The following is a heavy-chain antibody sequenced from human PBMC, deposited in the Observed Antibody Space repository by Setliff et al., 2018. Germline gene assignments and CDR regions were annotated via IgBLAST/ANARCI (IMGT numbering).Heavy chain of an antibody. J-gene: IGHJ6*03. CDR2: IHHSGST. D-gene: IGHD3-22*01. Sequence: PSETLSLTCTVSDGSISTYYWSWIRQPPGKRLEWIGFIHHSGSTHYNPSLKSRVTISVDTSKNQFSLKLSSVTAAVTAVYYCARRSPAYYSDSSGYFYDTSPYMDVWGKGTTVTVSS. V-gene: IGHV4-59*08. CDR3: ARRSPAYYSDSSGYFYDTSPYMDV. CDR1: DGSISTYY.